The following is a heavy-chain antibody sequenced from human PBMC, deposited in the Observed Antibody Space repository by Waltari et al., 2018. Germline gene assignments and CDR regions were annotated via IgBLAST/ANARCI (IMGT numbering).Heavy chain of an antibody. Sequence: DVELVESGGGIVEPGGSLRLSCVASGFRFDDYWMHWVRQDPEKGLLWVSHVNHDVTHTTYADFVKGRFTVSRDNAKNTVFLQVNSLSAEDTAVYFCARDTPGDGIDYWGQGTLVTVSS. CDR1: GFRFDDYW. J-gene: IGHJ4*02. CDR3: ARDTPGDGIDY. D-gene: IGHD7-27*01. V-gene: IGHV3-74*01. CDR2: VNHDVTHT.